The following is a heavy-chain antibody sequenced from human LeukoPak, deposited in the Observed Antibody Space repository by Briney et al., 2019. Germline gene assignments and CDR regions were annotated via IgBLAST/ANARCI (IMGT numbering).Heavy chain of an antibody. CDR3: ARWYGGNSFGYFDL. V-gene: IGHV4-4*02. D-gene: IGHD4-23*01. CDR1: GGSISSSNW. Sequence: SGTLSLTCAVSGGSISSSNWWSWVRQPPGKGLEWIGEIYHSGSTNYNPSLKSRVTISVDKSKNQFSLKLSSVTAADAAVYYCARWYGGNSFGYFDLWGRGTLVTVSS. J-gene: IGHJ2*01. CDR2: IYHSGST.